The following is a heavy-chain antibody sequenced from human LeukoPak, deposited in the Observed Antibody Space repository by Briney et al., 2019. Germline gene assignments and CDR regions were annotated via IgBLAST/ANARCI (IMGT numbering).Heavy chain of an antibody. Sequence: SETLSLTCTVSGGSINSYYWSWIRQPPGKGLEWIGYIYYSGSTNYNPSLKSRVTISVDTSKNQFSLKLSSVTAADTAVYYCARESGDYDILTGYYNGVGWFDPWGQGTLVTVSS. CDR3: ARESGDYDILTGYYNGVGWFDP. CDR2: IYYSGST. V-gene: IGHV4-59*01. J-gene: IGHJ5*02. D-gene: IGHD3-9*01. CDR1: GGSINSYY.